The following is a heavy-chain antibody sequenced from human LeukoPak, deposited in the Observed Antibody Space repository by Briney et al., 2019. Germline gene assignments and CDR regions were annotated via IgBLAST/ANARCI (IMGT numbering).Heavy chain of an antibody. CDR1: GGSLSSYY. CDR2: IYYSGST. Sequence: SETLSLTCTVSGGSLSSYYWSWIRQPPGKGLEWIGYIYYSGSTNYNPSLKSGVTISVDTSKNHFSLKLSSVTAADTAVYYCAGFCSSTSCYAHYYYYGMDVWGKGTTVTVSS. J-gene: IGHJ6*04. CDR3: AGFCSSTSCYAHYYYYGMDV. V-gene: IGHV4-59*01. D-gene: IGHD2-2*01.